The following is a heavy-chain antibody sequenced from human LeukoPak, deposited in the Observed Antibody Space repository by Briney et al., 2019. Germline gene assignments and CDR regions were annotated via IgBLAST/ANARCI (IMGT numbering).Heavy chain of an antibody. J-gene: IGHJ4*02. CDR2: INSDGSST. Sequence: GGSLRLSCAPSGFTFSSYWMHWVRQAPGKGLVWVSRINSDGSSTSYADSVRGRFSTSRDNAKNTLYLQMNSLRAEDTAVYYCARGLSGYASSLRYWAQGTLVTVSS. CDR3: ARGLSGYASSLRY. V-gene: IGHV3-74*01. D-gene: IGHD6-6*01. CDR1: GFTFSSYW.